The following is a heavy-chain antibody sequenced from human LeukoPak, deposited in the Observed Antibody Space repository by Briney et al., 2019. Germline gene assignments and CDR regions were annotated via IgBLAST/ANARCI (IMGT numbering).Heavy chain of an antibody. CDR3: ARDVPGSIGTTARFDP. CDR2: ISTYNGNT. CDR1: GYASSSYG. D-gene: IGHD1-1*01. V-gene: IGHV1-18*04. J-gene: IGHJ5*02. Sequence: ASVKVSCKSSGYASSSYGISWMRQAPGQGPEWMGWISTYNGNTNYAQKFQGRVTMTTDTSTSTAYMELRSLRSDDTAVYYCARDVPGSIGTTARFDPWGQGTLVTVSS.